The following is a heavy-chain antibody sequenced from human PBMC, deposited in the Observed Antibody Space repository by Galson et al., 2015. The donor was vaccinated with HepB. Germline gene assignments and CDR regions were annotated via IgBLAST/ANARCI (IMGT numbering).Heavy chain of an antibody. CDR1: GFTIRTYA. CDR3: AKRADTAKLIPYYFDS. D-gene: IGHD5-18*01. V-gene: IGHV3-23*01. Sequence: SLRLSCAASGFTIRTYAMTWVRQAPGKGLEWVSSISNGGDTTYYADSVKGRFTTSRDNAKNTLYLQMDSLRAEDTAIYYCAKRADTAKLIPYYFDSWGQGTLVTVSS. J-gene: IGHJ4*02. CDR2: ISNGGDTT.